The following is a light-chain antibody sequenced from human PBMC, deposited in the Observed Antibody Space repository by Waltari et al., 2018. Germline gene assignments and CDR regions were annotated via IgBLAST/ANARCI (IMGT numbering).Light chain of an antibody. Sequence: QSVLTQAPSASGTTRQRVTISLSGSSSNIGGTSDLYWYQQLPGTAPRLLIYRNNKRPSGVPDRFSGSKSGKSASLAISGLRSEDEADYYCAAWDDSLSTLLFGGGTKLTVL. J-gene: IGLJ2*01. CDR1: SSNIGGTSD. V-gene: IGLV1-47*01. CDR2: RNN. CDR3: AAWDDSLSTLL.